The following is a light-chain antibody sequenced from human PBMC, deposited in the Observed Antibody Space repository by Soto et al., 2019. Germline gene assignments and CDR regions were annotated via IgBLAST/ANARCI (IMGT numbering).Light chain of an antibody. J-gene: IGLJ3*02. CDR1: SSDVGGYNY. CDR2: EVS. V-gene: IGLV2-14*01. Sequence: QSALTQPASVSGSPGQSITISCTGTSSDVGGYNYVSWYQQHPGKAPKLMTYEVSNRPSGVSNRFSGSKSGNTASLTISGLQAEDEADYYCSPYTSSSTRVFGGGTKLTVL. CDR3: SPYTSSSTRV.